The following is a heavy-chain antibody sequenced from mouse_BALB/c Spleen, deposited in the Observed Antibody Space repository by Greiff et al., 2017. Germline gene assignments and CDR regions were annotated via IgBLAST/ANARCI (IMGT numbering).Heavy chain of an antibody. J-gene: IGHJ2*01. CDR2: ISSGSSTI. Sequence: DVMLVESGGGLVQPGGSRKLSCAASGFTFSSFGMHWVRQAPEKGLEWVAYISSGSSTIYYADTVKGRFTISRDNPKNTLFLQMTSLRSEDTAMYYCARDGSSDFDYWGQGTTLTVSS. V-gene: IGHV5-17*02. CDR1: GFTFSSFG. CDR3: ARDGSSDFDY. D-gene: IGHD1-1*01.